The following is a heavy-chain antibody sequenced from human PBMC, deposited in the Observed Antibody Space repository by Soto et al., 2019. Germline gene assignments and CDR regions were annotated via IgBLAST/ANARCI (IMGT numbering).Heavy chain of an antibody. D-gene: IGHD6-19*01. Sequence: PGGSLRLSCAASGFTFSSYWMHWVRQAPGKGLVWVSRMNSDGSTINYADSVKGRFTISRDNSKNTLYLQMNSLRAEDTAVYYCARESYSSGWTQLKLGFDPWGQGTLVTVSS. CDR1: GFTFSSYW. CDR2: MNSDGSTI. J-gene: IGHJ5*02. CDR3: ARESYSSGWTQLKLGFDP. V-gene: IGHV3-74*01.